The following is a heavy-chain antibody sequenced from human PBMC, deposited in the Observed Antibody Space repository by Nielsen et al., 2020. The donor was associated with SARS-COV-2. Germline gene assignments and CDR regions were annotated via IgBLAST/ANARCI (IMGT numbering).Heavy chain of an antibody. CDR1: GGSFSGYY. J-gene: IGHJ4*02. CDR2: ISHSGST. D-gene: IGHD3-16*01. V-gene: IGHV4-34*01. CDR3: ARGLGREGGY. Sequence: SETLSLTCAVYGGSFSGYYWSWIRQPPGKGLEWIGEISHSGSTNYNPSLKSRVTISVDTSKNQFSLKLSSVTAADTAVYYCARGLGREGGYWGQGTLVTVSS.